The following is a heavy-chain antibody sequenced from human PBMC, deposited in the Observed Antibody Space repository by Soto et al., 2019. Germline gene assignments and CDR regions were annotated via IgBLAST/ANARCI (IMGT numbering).Heavy chain of an antibody. J-gene: IGHJ3*02. CDR3: ARRHISSSVAGHPQI. V-gene: IGHV3-21*01. Sequence: GSRRLSCAASGFTFSSYSMNWVRQAPGKGLEWVSSISSSSGYIYYADSVKGRFTISRDNAKNSLYLQMNSLRAEDTAVYYCARRHISSSVAGHPQIWGPGTMVTVSS. CDR1: GFTFSSYS. CDR2: ISSSSGYI. D-gene: IGHD6-6*01.